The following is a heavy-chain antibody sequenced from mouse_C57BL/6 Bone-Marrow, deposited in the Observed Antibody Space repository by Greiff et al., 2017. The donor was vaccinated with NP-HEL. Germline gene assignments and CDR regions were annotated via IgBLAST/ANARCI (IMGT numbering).Heavy chain of an antibody. J-gene: IGHJ1*03. CDR1: GYTFTSYW. D-gene: IGHD2-5*01. CDR3: ERDSNYWYFDV. V-gene: IGHV1-52*01. Sequence: VQLQQPGAELVRPGSSVKLSCKASGYTFTSYWMHWVKQRPIQGLEWIGNIDPSDSETHYNQKFKDKATLTVDKSSSTAYMQLSSLTSEDSAVYYCERDSNYWYFDVWGTGTTVTVSS. CDR2: IDPSDSET.